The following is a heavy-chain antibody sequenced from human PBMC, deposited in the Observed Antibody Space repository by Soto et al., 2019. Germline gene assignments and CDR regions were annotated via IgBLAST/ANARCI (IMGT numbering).Heavy chain of an antibody. V-gene: IGHV4-39*01. CDR3: ARHRIGGWSLYYFDY. D-gene: IGHD6-19*01. CDR1: GDSVSSNTYY. CDR2: FSYSGNT. Sequence: PSETLSLTCIVSGDSVSSNTYYWGWIRQPPGKGLEWIGCFSYSGNTYYNPSLKSRLTISVDTSNNQFSLKLSSVTAADTAVYYCARHRIGGWSLYYFDYWGQGTLVTVSS. J-gene: IGHJ4*02.